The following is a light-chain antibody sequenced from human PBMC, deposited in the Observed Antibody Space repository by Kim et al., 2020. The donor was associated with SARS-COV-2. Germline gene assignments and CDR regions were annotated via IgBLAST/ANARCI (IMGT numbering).Light chain of an antibody. CDR3: LQYVNFPLT. CDR2: DAS. CDR1: QDISNF. J-gene: IGKJ4*01. V-gene: IGKV1-33*01. Sequence: DIQMTQSPSSLSAAVGDRVTITCQASQDISNFLNWYQQKEGKAPKVLIYDASNLETGVPARFSGSGSGTEFTFTISDLQPDDIATYYCLQYVNFPLTFGGGTNVDIK.